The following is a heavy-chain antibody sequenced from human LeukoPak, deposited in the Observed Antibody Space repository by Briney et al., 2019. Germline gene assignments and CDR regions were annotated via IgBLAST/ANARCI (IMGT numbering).Heavy chain of an antibody. D-gene: IGHD5-24*01. CDR1: GGTFSSYA. Sequence: GASVKVSCKASGGTFSSYAISWVRQAPGQGLEWMGGIIPIFGTANYAQKFQGRVTITADESTSTAYMELSSLRSEDTAVYYCARGYVPTRDGYNTLDYWGQGTLVTVSS. J-gene: IGHJ4*02. CDR2: IIPIFGTA. V-gene: IGHV1-69*01. CDR3: ARGYVPTRDGYNTLDY.